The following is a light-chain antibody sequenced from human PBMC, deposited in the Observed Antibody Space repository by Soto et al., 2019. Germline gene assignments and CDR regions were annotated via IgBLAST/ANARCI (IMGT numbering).Light chain of an antibody. Sequence: DIQMTQSPSSLSVSVVDRVTITCRASQSITNYLNWYQQKPGKAPKLLVYAASSLQSGVPSRFSGDGSGTDFTRTISSLQPEDFATYYCQQSDSYSYTFGQGTKLEIK. CDR3: QQSDSYSYT. CDR1: QSITNY. V-gene: IGKV1-39*01. J-gene: IGKJ2*01. CDR2: AAS.